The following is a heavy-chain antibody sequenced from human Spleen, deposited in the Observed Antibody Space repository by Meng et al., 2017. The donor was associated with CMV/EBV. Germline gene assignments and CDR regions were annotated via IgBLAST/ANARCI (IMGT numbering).Heavy chain of an antibody. CDR1: FSASG. V-gene: IGHV5-51*01. D-gene: IGHD2-15*01. CDR3: ARQACRGSGSICSTRNWFDP. CDR2: IYPGASAT. J-gene: IGHJ5*02. Sequence: FSASGIGWVPQMPGRGLGWVELIYPGASATRHRPSFRDQITLSADTSISTAYLEWSSLKASDTAMYYCARQACRGSGSICSTRNWFDPWGQGTLVTVSS.